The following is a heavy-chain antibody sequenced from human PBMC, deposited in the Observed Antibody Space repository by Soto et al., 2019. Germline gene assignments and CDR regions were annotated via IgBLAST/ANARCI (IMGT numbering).Heavy chain of an antibody. V-gene: IGHV3-74*01. D-gene: IGHD2-15*01. CDR2: INSDGSST. J-gene: IGHJ4*02. Sequence: EVQLVESGGGLVQPGGSLRLSCAASGFTFSSYWMHWVRQAPGKGLVWVSRINSDGSSTSYADSVKGRFTISRDNAKNTRYLQMNSLRAEDTAVYYSVRTSLVVAAATREDYWGQGTLVTGSS. CDR3: VRTSLVVAAATREDY. CDR1: GFTFSSYW.